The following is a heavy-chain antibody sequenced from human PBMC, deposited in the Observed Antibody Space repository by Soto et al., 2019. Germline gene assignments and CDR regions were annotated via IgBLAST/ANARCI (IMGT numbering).Heavy chain of an antibody. J-gene: IGHJ4*02. CDR3: ARGGLAVSGTVGA. CDR2: IYYSGST. CDR1: GGSISSYY. Sequence: SATLSLTCTVSGGSISSYYWSWIRQPPGKGLEWIGYIYYSGSTNYNPSLKSRVTISVDTSKNQFSLKLSSVTAADTAVYYCARGGLAVSGTVGARGQGTGVT. V-gene: IGHV4-59*01. D-gene: IGHD6-19*01.